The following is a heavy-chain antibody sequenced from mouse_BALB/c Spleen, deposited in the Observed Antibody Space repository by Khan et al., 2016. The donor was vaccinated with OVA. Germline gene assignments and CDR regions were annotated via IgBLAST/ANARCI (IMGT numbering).Heavy chain of an antibody. J-gene: IGHJ3*01. Sequence: EVQLQESGPDLVKPSQSLSLTCTVTGYSITSGYNWHWIRQFPGNKLEWMGYIHYSGRTNYKPSLKSRISITRDTSKNQFFLQLNSVTSEDTATYDCAGGFPTYWGQGTLVTVSA. CDR1: GYSITSGYN. CDR2: IHYSGRT. V-gene: IGHV3-1*02. CDR3: AGGFPTY.